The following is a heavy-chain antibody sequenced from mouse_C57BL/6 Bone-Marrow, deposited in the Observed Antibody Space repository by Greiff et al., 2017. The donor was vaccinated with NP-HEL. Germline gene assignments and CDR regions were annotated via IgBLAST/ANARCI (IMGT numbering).Heavy chain of an antibody. Sequence: QVHVKQSGPGLVQPSQSLSITCTVSGFSLTSYGVHWVRQSPGKGLEWLGVIWSGGSTDYNAAFISRLSISKDNSKSQVFFKMNSLQADDTAIYYCASLVWLLGAMDYWGQGTSVTVSS. CDR1: GFSLTSYG. CDR2: IWSGGST. J-gene: IGHJ4*01. D-gene: IGHD2-10*02. V-gene: IGHV2-2*01. CDR3: ASLVWLLGAMDY.